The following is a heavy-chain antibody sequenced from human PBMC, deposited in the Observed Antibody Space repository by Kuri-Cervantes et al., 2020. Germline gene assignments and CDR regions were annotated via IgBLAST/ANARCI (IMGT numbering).Heavy chain of an antibody. Sequence: GESLKISCAASGFTFSSYGMHWVRQAPGKGLEWVAVIWYDGSNKYYADSVKGRFTISRDNSKNTLYLQMNSLKTEDTAVYYCTTDLAVTTLDYWGQGTLVTVSS. CDR2: IWYDGSNK. V-gene: IGHV3-33*01. J-gene: IGHJ4*02. CDR1: GFTFSSYG. D-gene: IGHD4-17*01. CDR3: TTDLAVTTLDY.